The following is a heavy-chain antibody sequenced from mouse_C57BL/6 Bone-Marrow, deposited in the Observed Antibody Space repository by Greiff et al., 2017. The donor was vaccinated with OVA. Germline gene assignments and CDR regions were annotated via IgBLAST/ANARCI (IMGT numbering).Heavy chain of an antibody. CDR1: GYTFTSYW. D-gene: IGHD1-1*01. CDR2: IHPNSGST. Sequence: QVQLKQPGAELVKPGASVKLSCKASGYTFTSYWMHWVKQRPGQGLEWIGMIHPNSGSTNYNEKFKSKATLTVDKSSSTAYMQLSSLTSEDSAVYYCARGVVLDAMDYWGQGTSVTVSS. CDR3: ARGVVLDAMDY. V-gene: IGHV1-64*01. J-gene: IGHJ4*01.